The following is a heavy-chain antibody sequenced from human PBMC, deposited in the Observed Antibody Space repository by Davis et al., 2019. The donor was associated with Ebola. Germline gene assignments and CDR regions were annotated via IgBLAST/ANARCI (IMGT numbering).Heavy chain of an antibody. CDR2: IRGYDGVT. CDR1: GYNSNRSG. Sequence: ASVTVSCKTSGYNSNRSGISWVRQVPGQGLEWMGCIRGYDGVTKYSEKYKGRITLTTETSTSTAYMEVRSLTSDDTGLYYCARDGLVPDAIRGGFDPWGQGTLVTVSS. J-gene: IGHJ5*02. D-gene: IGHD2-2*02. V-gene: IGHV1-18*04. CDR3: ARDGLVPDAIRGGFDP.